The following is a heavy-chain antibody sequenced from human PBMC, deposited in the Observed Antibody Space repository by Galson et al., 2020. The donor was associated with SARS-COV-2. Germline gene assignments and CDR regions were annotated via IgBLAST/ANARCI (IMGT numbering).Heavy chain of an antibody. D-gene: IGHD3-10*01. CDR3: ARDIYYGSGVFDY. CDR2: ISAYSGNT. Sequence: ASVKVSCKASGYTFTSYAINWVRQAPGQGLEWMGWISAYSGNTNYAQKFQGRVTMTTDTSTSTGYMDLRSLRSDDTAVYYCARDIYYGSGVFDYWGQGTLVTVFS. J-gene: IGHJ4*02. V-gene: IGHV1-18*01. CDR1: GYTFTSYA.